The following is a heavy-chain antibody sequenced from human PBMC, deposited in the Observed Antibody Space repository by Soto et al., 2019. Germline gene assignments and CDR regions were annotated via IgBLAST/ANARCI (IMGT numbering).Heavy chain of an antibody. CDR2: IYYSGST. Sequence: QVQLQESGPGLVKPSETLSLTCTVSGGSISSYYWSWIRQPPGKGLEWIGYIYYSGSTNYNPSLKSRVSISVDTSKNQFSLKLSSVTAADTAVYYCARHYRVPAGNRRYYMDVWGKGTTVTVSS. D-gene: IGHD2-2*01. CDR3: ARHYRVPAGNRRYYMDV. V-gene: IGHV4-59*08. CDR1: GGSISSYY. J-gene: IGHJ6*03.